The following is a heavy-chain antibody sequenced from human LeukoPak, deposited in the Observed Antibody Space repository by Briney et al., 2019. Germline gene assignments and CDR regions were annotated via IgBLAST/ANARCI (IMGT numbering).Heavy chain of an antibody. CDR1: GFTFSSYA. D-gene: IGHD6-13*01. CDR3: AKGSSQGSRLSYYYGMDV. V-gene: IGHV3-23*01. J-gene: IGHJ6*02. CDR2: MRGSGGST. Sequence: GGSLRLSCAASGFTFSSYAMSWVRQAPGKGLEWVSAMRGSGGSTFYADCVKGRFTISRDNYKSTLYLQMNSLRAEDTAVYYCAKGSSQGSRLSYYYGMDVWGQGTTVTVSS.